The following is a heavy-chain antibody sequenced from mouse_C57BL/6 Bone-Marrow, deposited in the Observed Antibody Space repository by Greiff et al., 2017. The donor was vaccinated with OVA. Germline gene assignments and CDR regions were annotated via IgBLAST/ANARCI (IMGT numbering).Heavy chain of an antibody. Sequence: QVQLQQPGAELVKPGASVKLSCKASGYTFTSYWMHWVKQRPGQGLEWIGMIHPNSGSTNYNEKFKSKATLTVDKSSSTAYMQLSSLTSEDSAVYFCEINYYGRLPWFAYWGQGTLVTVSA. CDR1: GYTFTSYW. CDR2: IHPNSGST. D-gene: IGHD1-1*01. J-gene: IGHJ3*01. V-gene: IGHV1-64*01. CDR3: EINYYGRLPWFAY.